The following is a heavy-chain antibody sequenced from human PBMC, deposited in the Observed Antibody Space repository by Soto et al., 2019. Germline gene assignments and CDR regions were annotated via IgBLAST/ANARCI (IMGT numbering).Heavy chain of an antibody. D-gene: IGHD2-15*01. Sequence: EVQLLESGGGLVQPGGSLRLSCAASGFTFSTYAMSWVRQAPGKGLEWVSGISTSGRSTYYADSVKGRFTISRDNSKNTPYLHMNSLRAEDTAVYYCANNGVGFQQLILRSDGFDIWGQGTMVTVSS. V-gene: IGHV3-23*01. J-gene: IGHJ3*02. CDR3: ANNGVGFQQLILRSDGFDI. CDR2: ISTSGRST. CDR1: GFTFSTYA.